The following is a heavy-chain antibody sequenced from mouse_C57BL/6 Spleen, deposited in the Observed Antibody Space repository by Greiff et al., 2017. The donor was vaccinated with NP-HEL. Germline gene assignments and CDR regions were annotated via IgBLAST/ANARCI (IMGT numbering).Heavy chain of an antibody. CDR1: GYTFTSYW. D-gene: IGHD1-1*01. CDR2: IDPSDSYT. Sequence: QVQLKQPGAELVMPGASVKLSCKASGYTFTSYWMHWVKQRPGQGLEWIGEIDPSDSYTNYNQKFKGKSTLTVDKSSSTAYMQLSSLTSEDSAVYYCARRDYYGSPFDYWGQGTTLTVSS. CDR3: ARRDYYGSPFDY. J-gene: IGHJ2*01. V-gene: IGHV1-69*01.